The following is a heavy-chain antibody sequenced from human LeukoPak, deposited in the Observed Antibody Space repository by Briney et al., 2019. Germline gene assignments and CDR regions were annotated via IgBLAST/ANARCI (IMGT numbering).Heavy chain of an antibody. CDR3: ARVPGRGYSMYYFDY. Sequence: GGSLRLSCAASGFTFDDYGMSWVRPAPGKGLEWGSGINWNGGSTGYADSVKGRFTISRDNAKNSLYLQMNSLRAEDTALYYCARVPGRGYSMYYFDYWGQGTLVTVSS. V-gene: IGHV3-20*04. CDR1: GFTFDDYG. CDR2: INWNGGST. J-gene: IGHJ4*02. D-gene: IGHD5-18*01.